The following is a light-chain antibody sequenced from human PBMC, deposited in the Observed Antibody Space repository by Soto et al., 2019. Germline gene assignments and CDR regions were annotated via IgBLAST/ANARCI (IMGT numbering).Light chain of an antibody. J-gene: IGKJ4*01. CDR3: KQSYRNPPT. CDR2: AAS. CDR1: QSISSY. Sequence: DIQMTQSPSSLSASVGDRVTITCRASQSISSYLNWYQQKPGKAPKLLIYAASSLQSGVPSRFSGSGSGTGFTLAMGRLKREDCATYYCKQSYRNPPTFGGGTKVEIK. V-gene: IGKV1-39*01.